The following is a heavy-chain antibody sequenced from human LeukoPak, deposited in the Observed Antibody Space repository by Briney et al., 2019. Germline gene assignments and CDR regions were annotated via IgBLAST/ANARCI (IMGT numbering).Heavy chain of an antibody. D-gene: IGHD3-10*01. V-gene: IGHV3-48*01. CDR3: AGPLGSPYFHH. J-gene: IGHJ1*01. CDR1: GFSFSSSG. Sequence: GGSLRLPCAASGFSFSSSGMNWVRQAPGKGLEWVSYIDTSRTTKNYADSVKGRFTISRDNAKNSLYLQMNSLRVEDTAVYYCAGPLGSPYFHHWGQGTLVTVSS. CDR2: IDTSRTTK.